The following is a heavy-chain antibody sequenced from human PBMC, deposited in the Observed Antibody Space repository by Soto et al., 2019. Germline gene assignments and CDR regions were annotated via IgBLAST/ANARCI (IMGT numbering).Heavy chain of an antibody. CDR2: INMDGSST. D-gene: IGHD2-2*01. CDR1: GFTFSGDW. CDR3: ARGPRGRYQHDY. Sequence: EVQLVESGGGLVQPGGSLRLSCAASGFTFSGDWMHWVRQAAGTGLVWVSRINMDGSSTNYADSVKGRFTISKDNAKNTLYLQMNSLRVDDTAVYDCARGPRGRYQHDYWGQGALVTVSS. V-gene: IGHV3-74*01. J-gene: IGHJ4*02.